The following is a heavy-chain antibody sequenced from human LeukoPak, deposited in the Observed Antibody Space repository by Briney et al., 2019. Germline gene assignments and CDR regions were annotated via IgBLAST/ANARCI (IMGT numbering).Heavy chain of an antibody. V-gene: IGHV3-30*02. D-gene: IGHD3-10*01. J-gene: IGHJ5*02. Sequence: PGGSLRLSCAASGFTFSSYGMHWVRQAPGKGLEWVAFIRYDGSNKYYADSVKGRFTISRDNSKNTLYLQMNSLRAEDTAVYYCAKDRFGRRLFGPSPWYNWFDPWGQGTLVTVSS. CDR1: GFTFSSYG. CDR2: IRYDGSNK. CDR3: AKDRFGRRLFGPSPWYNWFDP.